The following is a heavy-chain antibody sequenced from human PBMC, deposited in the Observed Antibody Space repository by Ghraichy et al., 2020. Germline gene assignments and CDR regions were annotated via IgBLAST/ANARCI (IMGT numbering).Heavy chain of an antibody. V-gene: IGHV3-53*01. CDR3: ARDKGGGYCSSTTCQQTYFDL. CDR2: IYSGTNT. CDR1: GFSVGTNY. D-gene: IGHD2-2*01. J-gene: IGHJ2*01. Sequence: GESLRLSCVASGFSVGTNYMSWVRQAPGKGLEWVSIIYSGTNTYYRDSVKGRFIISRDTSKNTLDLQMNSLRAEDTAVYHCARDKGGGYCSSTTCQQTYFDLWGRGTLVTGSS.